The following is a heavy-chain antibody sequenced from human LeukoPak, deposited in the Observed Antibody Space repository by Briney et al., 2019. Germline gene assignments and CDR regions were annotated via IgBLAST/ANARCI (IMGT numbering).Heavy chain of an antibody. J-gene: IGHJ6*02. Sequence: ASVKVSCKASGYTFTSYYMHWVRQAPGQGLEWMGIINPSGGSTSYAQKFQGRVTMTRDTSTSTVYMELSSLRSEDTAVYYCARWTGTEVGAIYYYYGMDVWGQGTTVTVSS. CDR2: INPSGGST. D-gene: IGHD1-26*01. CDR3: ARWTGTEVGAIYYYYGMDV. V-gene: IGHV1-46*01. CDR1: GYTFTSYY.